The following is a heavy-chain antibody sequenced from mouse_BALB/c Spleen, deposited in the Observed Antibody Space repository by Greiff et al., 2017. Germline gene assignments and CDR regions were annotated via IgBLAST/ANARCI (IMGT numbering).Heavy chain of an antibody. CDR2: IYPGDGDT. J-gene: IGHJ2*01. CDR3: ARSREVPSLYFDY. V-gene: IGHV1-87*01. D-gene: IGHD2-14*01. Sequence: VQRVESGAELARPGASVKLSCKASGYTFTSYWMQWVKQRPGQGLEWIGAIYPGDGDTRYTQKFKGKATLTADKSSSTAYMQLSSLASEDSAVYYCARSREVPSLYFDYWGQGTTLTVSS. CDR1: GYTFTSYW.